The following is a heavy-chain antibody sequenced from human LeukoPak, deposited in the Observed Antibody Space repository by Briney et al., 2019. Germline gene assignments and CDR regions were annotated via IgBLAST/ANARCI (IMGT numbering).Heavy chain of an antibody. Sequence: PGGSLRLXCAASGFTCSSYSMNWVRPAPGKGLESISSISSTLSYIYYADSLKGRFTISRDNAKNSLYLQMNSLRAEDTAVYYCARVSDTSGYSYGSIDYWGQGTLVTVSS. CDR3: ARVSDTSGYSYGSIDY. J-gene: IGHJ4*02. CDR2: ISSTLSYI. V-gene: IGHV3-21*01. CDR1: GFTCSSYS. D-gene: IGHD5-18*01.